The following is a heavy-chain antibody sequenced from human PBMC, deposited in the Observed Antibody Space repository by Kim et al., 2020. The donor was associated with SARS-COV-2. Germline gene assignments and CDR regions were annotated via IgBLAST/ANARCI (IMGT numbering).Heavy chain of an antibody. CDR3: ARQLEPYYYYYMDV. J-gene: IGHJ6*03. V-gene: IGHV1-2*02. D-gene: IGHD1-1*01. Sequence: AQKFQGRVTMTRDTSISTAYMELSRLRSDDTAVYYCARQLEPYYYYYMDVWGKGTTVTVSS.